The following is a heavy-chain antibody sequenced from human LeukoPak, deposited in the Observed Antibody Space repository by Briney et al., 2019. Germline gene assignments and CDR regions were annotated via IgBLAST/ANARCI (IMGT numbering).Heavy chain of an antibody. CDR2: MNPNSGNT. CDR1: GYTFTSYD. V-gene: IGHV1-8*01. Sequence: ASVKVSCKASGYTFTSYDINWVRQATGQGLEWMGWMNPNSGNTGYAQKFQGRVTITADESTSTAYMELSSLRSEDTAVYYCASGGYCSGGSCYRYYYYYMDVWGKGTTVTISS. J-gene: IGHJ6*03. D-gene: IGHD2-15*01. CDR3: ASGGYCSGGSCYRYYYYYMDV.